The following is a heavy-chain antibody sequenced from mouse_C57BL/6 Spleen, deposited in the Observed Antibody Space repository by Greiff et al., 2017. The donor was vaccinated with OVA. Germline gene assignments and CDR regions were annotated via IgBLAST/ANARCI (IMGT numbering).Heavy chain of an antibody. CDR2: IYPGSGST. Sequence: VQLKQPGAELVKPGASVKMSCKASGYTFTSYWITWVKQRPGQGLEWIGDIYPGSGSTNYNEKFKSKATLTVDTSSSTAYMQLSSLTSEDSAVYYCARGQLRLRAMDYWGQGTSVTVSS. CDR1: GYTFTSYW. D-gene: IGHD3-2*02. V-gene: IGHV1-55*01. CDR3: ARGQLRLRAMDY. J-gene: IGHJ4*01.